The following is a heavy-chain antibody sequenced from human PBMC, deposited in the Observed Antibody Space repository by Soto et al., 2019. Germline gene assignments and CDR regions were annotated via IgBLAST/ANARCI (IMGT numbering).Heavy chain of an antibody. Sequence: SETLSLTCSFSVVSINSSSYFCGWFRQPPWKGLEWIGSIYYSGSTYYNPSLRSRVTISVDTSKNQFSLKLSSVTAADTAVFYCARHYSSGYSNWFQPWGQGTLVTVS. CDR2: IYYSGST. CDR1: VVSINSSSYF. V-gene: IGHV4-39*01. J-gene: IGHJ5*02. CDR3: ARHYSSGYSNWFQP. D-gene: IGHD6-19*01.